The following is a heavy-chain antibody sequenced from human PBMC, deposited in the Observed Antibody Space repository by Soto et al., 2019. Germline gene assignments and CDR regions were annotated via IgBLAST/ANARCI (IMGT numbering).Heavy chain of an antibody. V-gene: IGHV3-7*01. D-gene: IGHD6-13*01. CDR1: GFTFSSYW. Sequence: PGGSLRLSCAASGFTFSSYWMSWVRQAPGKGPEWVANIKQDGSEKYYVDSVKGRFTISRDNAKNSLYLQMNSLRAEDTAVYYCARDFIAAAGTNEDYYYYGMDVWGQGTTVTVSS. J-gene: IGHJ6*02. CDR3: ARDFIAAAGTNEDYYYYGMDV. CDR2: IKQDGSEK.